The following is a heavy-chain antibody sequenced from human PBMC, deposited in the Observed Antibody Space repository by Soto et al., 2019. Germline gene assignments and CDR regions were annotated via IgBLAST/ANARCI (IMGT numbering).Heavy chain of an antibody. Sequence: QVQVVESGGGVVQPGRSLRLSCSVSGFIFGTYAMQWVRQAPGKGLEWVAVISPDGNNKYYADSAKGRFSVSRDNFKRTLNLQMNSPRPEDTALFFLARGKGIHSFNGLDVWGQGTTVTVSS. CDR3: ARGKGIHSFNGLDV. D-gene: IGHD5-18*01. J-gene: IGHJ6*02. CDR1: GFIFGTYA. V-gene: IGHV3-30-3*01. CDR2: ISPDGNNK.